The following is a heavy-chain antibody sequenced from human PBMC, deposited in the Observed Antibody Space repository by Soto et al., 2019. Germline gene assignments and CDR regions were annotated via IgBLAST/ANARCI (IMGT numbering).Heavy chain of an antibody. J-gene: IGHJ6*02. Sequence: GGSLRLSCTGSGFTFSSYNTNWVRQAPGKGLEWVSSISGSSSYIYYADSVKGRFTISRDNAKNSLYLQMNSLRAEDTAVYYCARGDYYYYGMDVWGQGTTVTVSS. V-gene: IGHV3-21*01. CDR3: ARGDYYYYGMDV. CDR1: GFTFSSYN. CDR2: ISGSSSYI.